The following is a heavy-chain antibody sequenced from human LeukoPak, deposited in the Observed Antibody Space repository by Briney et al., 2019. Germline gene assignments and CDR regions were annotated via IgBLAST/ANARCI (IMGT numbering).Heavy chain of an antibody. D-gene: IGHD4-17*01. J-gene: IGHJ4*02. CDR1: GFTFSSYS. CDR2: ISSSSTI. CDR3: ARDPLGVTTFDY. Sequence: GGSLRLSCAASGFTFSSYSMNWVRQAPGRGLEWVSYISSSSTIYYADSVKGRFTISRDNAKNSLYLQMNSLRAEDTAVYYCARDPLGVTTFDYWGQGTLVTVSS. V-gene: IGHV3-48*04.